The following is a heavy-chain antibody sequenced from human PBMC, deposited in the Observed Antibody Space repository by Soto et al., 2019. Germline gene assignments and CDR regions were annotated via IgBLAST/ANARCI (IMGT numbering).Heavy chain of an antibody. CDR1: GGTFSSYA. V-gene: IGHV1-69*13. Sequence: SVKVSCKASGGTFSSYAISWVRQAPGQGLEWMGGIIPIFGTANYAQKFQGRVTITADESTSTAYMELSSLRSEDTAVYYCARAEDYSSGSYRGYYYYYGMDVWGQGTTVTVSS. CDR3: ARAEDYSSGSYRGYYYYYGMDV. CDR2: IIPIFGTA. J-gene: IGHJ6*02. D-gene: IGHD3-10*01.